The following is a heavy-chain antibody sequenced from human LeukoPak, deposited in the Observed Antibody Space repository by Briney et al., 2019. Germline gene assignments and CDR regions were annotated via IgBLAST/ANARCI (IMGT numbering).Heavy chain of an antibody. J-gene: IGHJ4*02. CDR2: ISYSGIA. D-gene: IGHD2/OR15-2a*01. CDR1: GGSISSGGYY. Sequence: SETLSLTCTVSGGSISSGGYYWSWIRQHPGKGLEWIGCISYSGIAYYNPSLKSRVIVSVDTSRNQFSPDLSSVTAADTALYYCARVLYDYYFDFWGQGTLVTVSS. V-gene: IGHV4-31*03. CDR3: ARVLYDYYFDF.